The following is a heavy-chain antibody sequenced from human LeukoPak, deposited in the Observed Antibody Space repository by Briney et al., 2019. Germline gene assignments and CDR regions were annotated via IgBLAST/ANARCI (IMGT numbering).Heavy chain of an antibody. Sequence: SETLSLTCTLAGGSISSSSYSWGWIRQPPGKGLDWIGSIYYSGNTYYNPSLKSRVTMSVDTSKNQFSLKLSSVTVADTAVYYCARAGSVFSSPYHYYYMDVWGKGTTVTVSS. J-gene: IGHJ6*03. D-gene: IGHD2-15*01. CDR2: IYYSGNT. CDR1: GGSISSSSYS. V-gene: IGHV4-39*07. CDR3: ARAGSVFSSPYHYYYMDV.